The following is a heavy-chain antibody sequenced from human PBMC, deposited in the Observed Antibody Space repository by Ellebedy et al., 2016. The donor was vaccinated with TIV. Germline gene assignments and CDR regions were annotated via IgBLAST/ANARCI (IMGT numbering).Heavy chain of an antibody. Sequence: GGSLRLSXAASGFTFSSYWMSWVRQAPGKGLEWVANIKQDGSEKYYVDSVKGRFTISRDDSKNTVHLQMNSLRPEDTAVYYCAKAPPVDGSGHDNNYYFHYWGQGTLVTVSS. CDR3: AKAPPVDGSGHDNNYYFHY. V-gene: IGHV3-7*01. CDR2: IKQDGSEK. J-gene: IGHJ4*02. D-gene: IGHD5-12*01. CDR1: GFTFSSYW.